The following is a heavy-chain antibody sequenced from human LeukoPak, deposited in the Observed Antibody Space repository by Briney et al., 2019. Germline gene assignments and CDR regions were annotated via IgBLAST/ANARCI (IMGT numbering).Heavy chain of an antibody. J-gene: IGHJ6*03. D-gene: IGHD6-19*01. CDR2: IKQDGSEK. Sequence: GGSLRLSCAASGFTFSSYEMNWVRQAPGKGLEWVANIKQDGSEKYYVDSVKGRFTISRDNAKNSLYLQMNSLRAEDTAVYYCARRFQWPHYYYYYMDVWGKGTTVTVSS. CDR1: GFTFSSYE. CDR3: ARRFQWPHYYYYYMDV. V-gene: IGHV3-7*01.